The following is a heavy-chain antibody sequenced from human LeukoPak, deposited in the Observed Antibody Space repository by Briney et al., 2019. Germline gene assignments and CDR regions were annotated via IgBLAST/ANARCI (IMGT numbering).Heavy chain of an antibody. D-gene: IGHD2-2*01. J-gene: IGHJ4*02. Sequence: SETLSLTCAVYGGSFSGYYWSWIPQPPGKGLEWIGAINHSGSTNYNPSLKSRVTISVDTSNNQFSLKLSSVTAADTAVYYCASHCSSNSCSPGHSPLDYWGQGTRATVSS. CDR1: GGSFSGYY. V-gene: IGHV4-34*01. CDR3: ASHCSSNSCSPGHSPLDY. CDR2: INHSGST.